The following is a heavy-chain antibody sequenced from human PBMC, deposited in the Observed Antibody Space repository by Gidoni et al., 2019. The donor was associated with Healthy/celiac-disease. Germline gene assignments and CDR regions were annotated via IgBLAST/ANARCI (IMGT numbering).Heavy chain of an antibody. CDR3: ARVGESGSYQFDY. V-gene: IGHV4-34*01. Sequence: QVQLQQWGAGLLKPSETLSLTCAVDGGSFSGYYWSWIRQPPGKGLGWIGEINHSGNTHYNPSLKSRVTLSGDTSKNQFSLKLSSVTAADTAVYYCARVGESGSYQFDYWGQGTLVTVSS. CDR2: INHSGNT. CDR1: GGSFSGYY. D-gene: IGHD1-26*01. J-gene: IGHJ4*01.